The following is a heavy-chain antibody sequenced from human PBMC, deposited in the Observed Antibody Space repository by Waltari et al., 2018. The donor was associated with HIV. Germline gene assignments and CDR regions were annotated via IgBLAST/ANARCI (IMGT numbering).Heavy chain of an antibody. CDR1: GNTFTTYT. D-gene: IGHD6-25*01. V-gene: IGHV1-3*01. Sequence: QVQLVQSGAEVKKPGASVKDSCTASGNTFTTYTVQWVRQAPGQRLEGMGGINSGNGNTKYSQKFQGRVTITRDTSASTAYMELSSLRSEDTAVYYCARDSGFDYWGQGTLVTVSS. CDR3: ARDSGFDY. J-gene: IGHJ4*02. CDR2: INSGNGNT.